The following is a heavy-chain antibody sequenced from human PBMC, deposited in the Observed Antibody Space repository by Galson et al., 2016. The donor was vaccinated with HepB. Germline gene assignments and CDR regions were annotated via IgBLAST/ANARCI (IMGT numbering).Heavy chain of an antibody. D-gene: IGHD3-9*01. V-gene: IGHV3-21*01. Sequence: SLRLSCAASGFTFSSYSMHWVRQAPGKGLEWVSSISYSSSYMPYADAVKGRFTISRDNAKNTLYLQMDTLRVEDTAVYYCARDRDDILTGYHPLFDNWGQETLVTVSS. J-gene: IGHJ4*02. CDR2: ISYSSSYM. CDR3: ARDRDDILTGYHPLFDN. CDR1: GFTFSSYS.